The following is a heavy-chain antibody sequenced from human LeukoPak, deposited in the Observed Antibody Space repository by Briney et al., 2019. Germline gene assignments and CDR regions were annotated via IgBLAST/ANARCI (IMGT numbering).Heavy chain of an antibody. V-gene: IGHV4-59*01. J-gene: IGHJ4*02. CDR1: GGSISSYY. D-gene: IGHD3-10*01. Sequence: PSETLSLTCTVSGGSISSYYWSWIRQPPGKGLEWIGYIYYSGSTNYNPSLKSRVTISVDTSKNQFSLKLSSVTAADTAVYYCARPIDNGSGSYYFDYWGQGTLVTVSS. CDR3: ARPIDNGSGSYYFDY. CDR2: IYYSGST.